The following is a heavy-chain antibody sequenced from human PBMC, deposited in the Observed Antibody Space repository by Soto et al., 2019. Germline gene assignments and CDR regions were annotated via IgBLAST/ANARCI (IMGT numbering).Heavy chain of an antibody. CDR2: IYYSGST. CDR1: GGSISSSSYY. D-gene: IGHD5-12*01. V-gene: IGHV4-39*01. J-gene: IGHJ4*02. Sequence: PSETLSLTCTVSGGSISSSSYYWGWIRQPPGKGLEWIGSIYYSGSTYYNPSLKSRVTISVDTSKNQFSLKLSSVTAADTAVYYCARQGDILSLDYWGQGTLVTVSS. CDR3: ARQGDILSLDY.